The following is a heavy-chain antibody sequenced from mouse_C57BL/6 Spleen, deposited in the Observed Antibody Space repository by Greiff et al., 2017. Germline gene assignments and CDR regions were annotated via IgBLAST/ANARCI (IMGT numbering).Heavy chain of an antibody. CDR3: VRGGDGYYYFDY. CDR1: GFSFNTYA. Sequence: EVQGVESGGGLVQPKGSLKLSCAASGFSFNTYAMNWVRQAPGKGLEWVARIRSKSNNYATYYADSVKDRFTISRDASESMLYLQMNNLKTEDTAMDYCVRGGDGYYYFDYWGQGTTLTVSS. V-gene: IGHV10-1*01. J-gene: IGHJ2*01. D-gene: IGHD2-3*01. CDR2: IRSKSNNYAT.